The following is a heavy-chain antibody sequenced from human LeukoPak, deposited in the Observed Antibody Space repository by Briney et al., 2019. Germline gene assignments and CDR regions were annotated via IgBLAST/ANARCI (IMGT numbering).Heavy chain of an antibody. D-gene: IGHD3-22*01. J-gene: IGHJ4*02. Sequence: PGRSLRLSCAASGFTFSSYEMNWVRQAPGKGLEWVSYISSSGSTVYYVDSVKGRFTISRDNAKNSLYLQMNSLRAEDTAVYYCARYLYDSSGYYFDYWGQGTLVTVSS. CDR1: GFTFSSYE. CDR2: ISSSGSTV. V-gene: IGHV3-48*03. CDR3: ARYLYDSSGYYFDY.